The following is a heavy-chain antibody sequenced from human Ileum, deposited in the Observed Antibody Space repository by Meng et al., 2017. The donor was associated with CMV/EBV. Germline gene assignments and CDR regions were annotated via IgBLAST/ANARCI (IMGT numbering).Heavy chain of an antibody. CDR3: IGHSFGPSGGVP. CDR1: GDSIDSTY. CDR2: ATYTEST. J-gene: IGHJ5*02. V-gene: IGHV4-59*12. D-gene: IGHD2-15*01. Sequence: QVQLQEPGPGLVKPSETLSLTCTVSGDSIDSTYWNWIRQPPGKTPEWFGYATYTESTSYNPSLRSRVTMALDTSRSQFSLKLTSVTAADTAVYYCIGHSFGPSGGVPWGRGTLVTVSS.